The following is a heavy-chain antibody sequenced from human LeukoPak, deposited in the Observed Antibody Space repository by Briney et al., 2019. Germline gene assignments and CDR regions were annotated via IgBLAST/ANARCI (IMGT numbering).Heavy chain of an antibody. CDR2: IRSKAYGGTT. J-gene: IGHJ6*02. D-gene: IGHD4-17*01. CDR3: TRDHPTPVTSRYYYYGMDV. Sequence: PGGSLRLSCTASGFTFGDYAMSWVRQAPGKGLEWVGFIRSKAYGGTTEYAASVKGRFTISRDDSKSIAYLQMNSLKTEDTAVYYCTRDHPTPVTSRYYYYGMDVWGQATTVTVSS. CDR1: GFTFGDYA. V-gene: IGHV3-49*04.